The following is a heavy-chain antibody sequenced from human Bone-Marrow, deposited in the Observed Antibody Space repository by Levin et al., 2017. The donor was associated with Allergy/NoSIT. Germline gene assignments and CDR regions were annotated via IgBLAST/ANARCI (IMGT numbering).Heavy chain of an antibody. V-gene: IGHV3-30*18. D-gene: IGHD6-19*01. CDR3: AKDRMPWVTIGWYYFDY. CDR1: GFTFSTYA. Sequence: GESLKISCAASGFTFSTYAMHWVRQAPGKGLEWVAFISYDGSNEVYADSVQGRFTISRDNSKNTLYLQMNTLRPEDTAVYYCAKDRMPWVTIGWYYFDYWGQGTRVTVSS. CDR2: ISYDGSNE. J-gene: IGHJ4*02.